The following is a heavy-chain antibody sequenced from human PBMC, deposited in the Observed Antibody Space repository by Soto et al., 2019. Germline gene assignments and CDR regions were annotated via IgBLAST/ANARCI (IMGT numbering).Heavy chain of an antibody. V-gene: IGHV3-48*03. CDR3: AKGYYSGYVLAYLDY. D-gene: IGHD5-12*01. CDR2: ISSSGSTI. J-gene: IGHJ4*02. CDR1: GFTFSSYE. Sequence: EVQLVESGGGLVQPGGSLRLSCAASGFTFSSYEMNWVRQAPGKGLEWVSYISSSGSTIYYADSVKGRFTISRDNAKNSLYLQMNSLRAEDTAVYYCAKGYYSGYVLAYLDYWGQGTLVTVSS.